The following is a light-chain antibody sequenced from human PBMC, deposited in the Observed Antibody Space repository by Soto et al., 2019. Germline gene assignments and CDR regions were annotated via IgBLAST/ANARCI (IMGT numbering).Light chain of an antibody. V-gene: IGKV3-11*01. J-gene: IGKJ5*01. Sequence: EVVLTQSPVTLSLSPGERATLSCWASRSFRGLLALHQQKPCQAPRLLIYDEYNRATGIPPSFSGSGSGTDFTLTISILEPEDSAVYYCQQRHMWPITFGQGTRLEIK. CDR3: QQRHMWPIT. CDR1: RSFRGL. CDR2: DEY.